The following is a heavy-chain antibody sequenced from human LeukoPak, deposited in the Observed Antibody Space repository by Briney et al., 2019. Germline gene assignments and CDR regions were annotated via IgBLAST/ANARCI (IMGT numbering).Heavy chain of an antibody. V-gene: IGHV4-59*01. Sequence: SETLSLTCTVSGGSISSYYWSWIRQPPGKGLEWIGYIDFGGRTNYNPSLKSRVTMSVDTSKNQFSLRLSSVTAADTAVYYCARVNNYGSGGTFDHWGQGTLVTVSS. CDR3: ARVNNYGSGGTFDH. J-gene: IGHJ4*02. D-gene: IGHD3-10*01. CDR1: GGSISSYY. CDR2: IDFGGRT.